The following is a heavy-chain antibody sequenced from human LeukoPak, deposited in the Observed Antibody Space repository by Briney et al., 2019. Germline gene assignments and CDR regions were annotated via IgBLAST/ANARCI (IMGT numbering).Heavy chain of an antibody. J-gene: IGHJ6*02. Sequence: GGSLRLSCAASGFTFSSSGMHWVRQTPGKGLEWVAVISYDGRSKYYGDSVKGRFTISRDNSKNTLYLQMNSLRAEDSAVYYCAKDLGYYSSYYYGMDVWGQGTTVTVSS. CDR2: ISYDGRSK. CDR3: AKDLGYYSSYYYGMDV. D-gene: IGHD4-11*01. CDR1: GFTFSSSG. V-gene: IGHV3-30*18.